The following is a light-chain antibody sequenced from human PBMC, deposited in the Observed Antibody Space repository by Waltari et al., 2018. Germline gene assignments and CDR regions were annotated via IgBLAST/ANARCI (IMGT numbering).Light chain of an antibody. Sequence: EIVLTQSPGTLSLSPGERATLSCRASQRVSRTLAWYQQKPGQAPKLLIYGAASRATGIPDRGTGSGSGTDVSLTISRLEPEDCAIYFCQHYVRLPATFGQGTKVEIK. CDR3: QHYVRLPAT. V-gene: IGKV3-20*01. CDR2: GAA. CDR1: QRVSRT. J-gene: IGKJ1*01.